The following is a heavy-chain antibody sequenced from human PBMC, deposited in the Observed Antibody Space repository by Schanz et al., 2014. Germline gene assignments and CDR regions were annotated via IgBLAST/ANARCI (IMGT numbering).Heavy chain of an antibody. CDR3: ARDRRNADLDY. CDR2: IGNGGVTI. V-gene: IGHV3-11*01. CDR1: GFPFSDYF. D-gene: IGHD1-1*01. J-gene: IGHJ4*02. Sequence: MQLLDSGGGLVKPGGSLRLSCTASGFPFSDYFMAWIRQPPGRGLEWVSYIGNGGVTIYYADSVKGRFTISRDNSKNSLYLQMNSLRAEDTAVYYCARDRRNADLDYWGQGTLVTVSS.